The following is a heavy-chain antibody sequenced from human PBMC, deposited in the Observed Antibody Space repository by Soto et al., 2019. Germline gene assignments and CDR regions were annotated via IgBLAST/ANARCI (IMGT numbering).Heavy chain of an antibody. Sequence: PGGSLRLSCAASGFTFSSYWMHWVRQAPGKGLVWVSRINSDGSSTSYADSVKGRFTISRDNAKNTLYLQMNSLRAEDTAVCYCERDLSIAVFFPWGQGTLVTVSS. CDR2: INSDGSST. D-gene: IGHD6-19*01. V-gene: IGHV3-74*01. CDR1: GFTFSSYW. CDR3: ERDLSIAVFFP. J-gene: IGHJ5*02.